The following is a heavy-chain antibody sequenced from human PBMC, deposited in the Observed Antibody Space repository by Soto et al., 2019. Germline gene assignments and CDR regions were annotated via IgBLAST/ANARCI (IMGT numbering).Heavy chain of an antibody. J-gene: IGHJ6*02. CDR2: IYSGGST. Sequence: SETLSLTCTVSGGFVNSDTHSWSWIRQTPGKRLEWIGFIYSGGSTKNPSLRSRVTMSVDTSKNQFSLKLRSVIVADTAVYHCARFVRSCSATTCSARADVWGQGITVTVSS. CDR1: GGFVNSDTHS. D-gene: IGHD2-2*01. V-gene: IGHV4-61*01. CDR3: ARFVRSCSATTCSARADV.